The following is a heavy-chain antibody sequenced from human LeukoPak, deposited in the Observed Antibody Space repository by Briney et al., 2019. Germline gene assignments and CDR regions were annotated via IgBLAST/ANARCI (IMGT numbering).Heavy chain of an antibody. CDR1: GGSISSYY. CDR2: IYYSGST. Sequence: SETLSLTCTVSGGSISSYYWSWIRQPPGKGLEWIGYIYYSGSTNYNPSLKSRVTISVDTSKNQFSLKLSSVTAADTAVYYCARDSPDYGDYGQPFDYWGLGTLVTVSS. CDR3: ARDSPDYGDYGQPFDY. D-gene: IGHD4-17*01. J-gene: IGHJ4*02. V-gene: IGHV4-59*01.